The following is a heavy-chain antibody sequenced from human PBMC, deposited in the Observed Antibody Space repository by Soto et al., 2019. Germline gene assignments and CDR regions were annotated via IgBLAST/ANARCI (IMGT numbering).Heavy chain of an antibody. J-gene: IGHJ6*02. V-gene: IGHV3-66*01. Sequence: EVQLVESGGGLVQPGGSLRLSCAASGFTVSSNYMSWVRQAPGKGLEWVSVIYSGGSTYYADSVKGRFTISRDNSKNTLSLQMNSLRAEDTAVYYCASGYYYGSGSYLRGYYGIDVWGQGTTVTVSS. CDR1: GFTVSSNY. CDR2: IYSGGST. D-gene: IGHD3-10*01. CDR3: ASGYYYGSGSYLRGYYGIDV.